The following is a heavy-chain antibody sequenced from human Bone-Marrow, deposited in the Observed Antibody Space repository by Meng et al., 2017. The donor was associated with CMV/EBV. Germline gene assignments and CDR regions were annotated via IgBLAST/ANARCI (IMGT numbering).Heavy chain of an antibody. CDR2: MNSNSGNT. CDR3: ARGRSKGVFTMVRGPRPGMDV. CDR1: GYTFTSYD. Sequence: ASVKVSCKASGYTFTSYDINWWRQATGQGLEWMGWMNSNSGNTGYAQKFQGRVTMTRNTSISTAYMELSSLRSEDTAVYYCARGRSKGVFTMVRGPRPGMDVWGQGTTVTVSS. J-gene: IGHJ6*02. V-gene: IGHV1-8*01. D-gene: IGHD3-10*01.